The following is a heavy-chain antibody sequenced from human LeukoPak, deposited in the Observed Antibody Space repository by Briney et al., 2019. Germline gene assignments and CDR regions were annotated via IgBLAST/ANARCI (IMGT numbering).Heavy chain of an antibody. Sequence: GASLKISCKGSGSSFTSYWISLVRQMPGKGLEWMGRIDPSDSYTKYSPSFQGHVTISADKSISTAYLQWSSLKASDTAMYYCATTIEYSSSSAEYFQHWGQGTLVTVSS. J-gene: IGHJ1*01. V-gene: IGHV5-10-1*01. CDR3: ATTIEYSSSSAEYFQH. CDR1: GSSFTSYW. CDR2: IDPSDSYT. D-gene: IGHD6-6*01.